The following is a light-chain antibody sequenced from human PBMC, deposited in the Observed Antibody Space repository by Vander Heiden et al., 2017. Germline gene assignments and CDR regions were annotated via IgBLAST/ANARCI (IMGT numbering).Light chain of an antibody. CDR1: QSISSY. Sequence: DIRVTQSPSSLAASVGDRVIITCRASQSISSYLNWYQQKPGKAPKLLIYAASSLQSGIPARFSGSGSGTDFTLTISSLQPEDFAAYYCQQSYSTPRTFGGGTKVEIK. CDR2: AAS. CDR3: QQSYSTPRT. J-gene: IGKJ4*01. V-gene: IGKV1-39*01.